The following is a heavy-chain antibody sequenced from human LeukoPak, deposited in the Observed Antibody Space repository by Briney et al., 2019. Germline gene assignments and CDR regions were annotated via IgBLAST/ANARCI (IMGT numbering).Heavy chain of an antibody. D-gene: IGHD6-19*01. V-gene: IGHV3-7*01. CDR1: GFTFSNYW. J-gene: IGHJ4*02. CDR3: ARDLGWLDY. Sequence: PGGSLRLSCAASGFTFSNYWMSWVRQAPGKGLEWVANIKHAGSEKYYVDSVRGRFTTSRDNDKNSLFLQMNSLRVEDTAVYYCARDLGWLDYWGPGTLVTVSS. CDR2: IKHAGSEK.